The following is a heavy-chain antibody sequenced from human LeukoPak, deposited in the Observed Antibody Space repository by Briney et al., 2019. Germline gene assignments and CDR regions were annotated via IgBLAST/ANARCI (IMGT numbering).Heavy chain of an antibody. CDR2: IYTSGST. D-gene: IGHD1-1*01. Sequence: SETLSLTCTVSGGSISSYYWSWIRQPPGKGLEWIGYIYTSGSTNYNPSLKSRVTISVDTFKNQFSLKLSSVTAADTAVYYCARLDERFDPWGQGTLVTVSS. CDR3: ARLDERFDP. V-gene: IGHV4-4*09. J-gene: IGHJ5*02. CDR1: GGSISSYY.